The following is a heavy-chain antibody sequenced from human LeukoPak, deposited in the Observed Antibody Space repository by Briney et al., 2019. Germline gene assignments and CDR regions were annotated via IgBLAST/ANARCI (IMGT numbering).Heavy chain of an antibody. Sequence: PGGSLRLSCVASGFIFDDYAIHWVRQAPGRGLEWVSGISWNSGSIGYADSVKGRFTISRDNAKNSLYLQMNSLRAEDTALYYCAKGGPCSSTSCSTQNFDYWGQGTLVTVSS. J-gene: IGHJ4*02. CDR3: AKGGPCSSTSCSTQNFDY. CDR2: ISWNSGSI. D-gene: IGHD2-2*01. CDR1: GFIFDDYA. V-gene: IGHV3-9*01.